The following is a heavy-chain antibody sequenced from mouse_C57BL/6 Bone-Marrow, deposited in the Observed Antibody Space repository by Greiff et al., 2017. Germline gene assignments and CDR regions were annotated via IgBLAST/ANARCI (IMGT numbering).Heavy chain of an antibody. J-gene: IGHJ4*01. CDR2: ISDGGSYT. Sequence: EVKLVESGGGLVKPGGSLKLSCAASGFTFSSYAMSWVRQTPEKRLEWVETISDGGSYTYYPHNVKGRFTISRDNAKNSLYLQMSHLKSEDTAMYYCARDYYGSSYNAMDYWGQGTSVTVSS. V-gene: IGHV5-4*01. CDR3: ARDYYGSSYNAMDY. D-gene: IGHD1-1*01. CDR1: GFTFSSYA.